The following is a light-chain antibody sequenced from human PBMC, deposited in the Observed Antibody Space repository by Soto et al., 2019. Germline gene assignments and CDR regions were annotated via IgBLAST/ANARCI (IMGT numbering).Light chain of an antibody. V-gene: IGLV1-40*01. CDR3: QSYDSSLSGSV. J-gene: IGLJ2*01. CDR1: SSNIGAGYD. Sequence: QSVLTQPPSVSGAPGQRVTISCTGSSSNIGAGYDVHWYQQLPGTAPKLLIYGNNNRPSGVPDRFSGSKSGTSASLAITGLQAEDEADYYCQSYDSSLSGSVFGGGTKHTVL. CDR2: GNN.